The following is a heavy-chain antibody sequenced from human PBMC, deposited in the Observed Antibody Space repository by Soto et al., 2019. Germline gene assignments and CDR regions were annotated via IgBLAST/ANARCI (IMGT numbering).Heavy chain of an antibody. Sequence: AGGSLRLSCAASGFTFSSYSMNWVRQAPGKGLEWVSSISSSSSSYIYYADSVKGRFTISRDNAKNSLYLQMNSLRAEDTAVYYCARDLRKGAFDIWGQGTMVTVSS. V-gene: IGHV3-21*01. CDR1: GFTFSSYS. CDR3: ARDLRKGAFDI. D-gene: IGHD3-16*01. J-gene: IGHJ3*02. CDR2: ISSSSSSYI.